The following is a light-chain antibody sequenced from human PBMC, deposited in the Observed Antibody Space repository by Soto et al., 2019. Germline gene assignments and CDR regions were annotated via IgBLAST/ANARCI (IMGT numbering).Light chain of an antibody. CDR2: AAS. CDR1: QGISRY. V-gene: IGKV1-9*01. J-gene: IGKJ4*01. CDR3: QQLNTYPVT. Sequence: IQLTQSPSSLSASVGDSVTITCGASQGISRYLAWYQQKPGRAPQLLISAASTLQSGVPSRFSGSGSGTHFTLVISSLQPEDFATYYCQQLNTYPVTFGGGTKVDIK.